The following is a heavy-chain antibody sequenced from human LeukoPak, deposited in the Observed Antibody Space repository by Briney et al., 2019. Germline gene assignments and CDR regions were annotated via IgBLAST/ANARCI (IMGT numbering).Heavy chain of an antibody. V-gene: IGHV3-11*01. CDR3: ARRHMTTVSNFDY. Sequence: GGSLRLSCAASGFSFSDYYMGWIRQAPGKGLEWVSYISSSGSTIYYADSVKGRFTISRDNAKDSLYLQMNSLRAEDTAVYYCARRHMTTVSNFDYWGQGILVTVSS. CDR1: GFSFSDYY. D-gene: IGHD4-17*01. CDR2: ISSSGSTI. J-gene: IGHJ4*02.